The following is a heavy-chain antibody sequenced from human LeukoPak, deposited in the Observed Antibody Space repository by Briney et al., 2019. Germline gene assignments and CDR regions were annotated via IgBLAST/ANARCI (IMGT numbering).Heavy chain of an antibody. V-gene: IGHV1-2*02. D-gene: IGHD5-12*01. J-gene: IGHJ4*02. Sequence: WMGWINPNSGGTNYAQKFQGRATMTRDTSISTAYMELSRLRSDDTAVYYCARDLGGYDFVYWGQGTLVTVSS. CDR3: ARDLGGYDFVY. CDR2: INPNSGGT.